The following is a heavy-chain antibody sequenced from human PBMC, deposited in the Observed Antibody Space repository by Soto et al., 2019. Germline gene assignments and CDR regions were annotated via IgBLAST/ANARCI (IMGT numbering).Heavy chain of an antibody. Sequence: GGSLRLSCAASGFTFSSYSMNWVRQAPGKGLEWVSYISSSSGTIYYAESVKGRFTISRDNAKNSLYLQMNSLRAEDTAVYYCARDGYSSGWYGSNDAFDIWGQGTMVTVSS. J-gene: IGHJ3*02. CDR3: ARDGYSSGWYGSNDAFDI. D-gene: IGHD6-19*01. CDR1: GFTFSSYS. CDR2: ISSSSGTI. V-gene: IGHV3-48*01.